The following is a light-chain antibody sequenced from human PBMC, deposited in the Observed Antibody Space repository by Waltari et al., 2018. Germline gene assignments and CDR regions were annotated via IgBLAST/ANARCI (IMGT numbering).Light chain of an antibody. V-gene: IGKV3-20*01. Sequence: IVLTQSPGTLSLSPGERATLSCRASQTVRTTYLAWYQQKPGQAPTPLIYGASSRATGIPDRFSGSGSGTDFSLTISSLEPEDFAVYYCQQYDISPLTFGGGTKVEIK. CDR1: QTVRTTY. CDR3: QQYDISPLT. J-gene: IGKJ4*01. CDR2: GAS.